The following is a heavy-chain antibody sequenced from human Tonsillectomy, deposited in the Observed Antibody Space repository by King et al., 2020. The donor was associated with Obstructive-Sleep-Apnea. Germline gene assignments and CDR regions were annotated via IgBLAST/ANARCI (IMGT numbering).Heavy chain of an antibody. Sequence: VQLVESGGGLVKAGGSLRLSCAASGVTFSESYMNWIRQAPGKGLEWVSHISSSGGSIYYADSVKGRFTISRDNAKNSLYLQMNSLRAEDTAVYYCARAAWYSGSYYFDYWGQGTLVTVSS. J-gene: IGHJ4*02. CDR1: GVTFSESY. D-gene: IGHD1-26*01. CDR3: ARAAWYSGSYYFDY. CDR2: ISSSGGSI. V-gene: IGHV3-11*01.